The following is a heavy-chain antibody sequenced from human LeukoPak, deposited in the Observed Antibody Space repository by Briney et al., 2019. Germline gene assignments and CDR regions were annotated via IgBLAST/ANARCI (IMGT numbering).Heavy chain of an antibody. Sequence: SVKVSCKASAGTFSSYAISWVRQAPGQGLEWMGGIIPIFGTANYAQKFQGRVTITADESTSTAYMELSSLRSEDTAVYYCARDVGYCSGGSCYQFDYWGQGTLVTVSS. V-gene: IGHV1-69*01. J-gene: IGHJ4*02. CDR1: AGTFSSYA. D-gene: IGHD2-15*01. CDR2: IIPIFGTA. CDR3: ARDVGYCSGGSCYQFDY.